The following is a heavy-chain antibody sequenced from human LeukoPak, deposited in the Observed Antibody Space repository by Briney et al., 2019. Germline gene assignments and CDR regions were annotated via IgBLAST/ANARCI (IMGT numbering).Heavy chain of an antibody. D-gene: IGHD6-19*01. J-gene: IGHJ4*02. CDR2: ISGGGGST. V-gene: IGHV3-23*01. Sequence: GGSLRLSCAASGLTFSSHAMSWVRQAPGKGLEWVAAISGGGGSTYYADSVKGRFTISRDNSKNTLYLQMNSLRAEDTAVYYCAKVTKWLVQDGYWGQGALVTVSS. CDR1: GLTFSSHA. CDR3: AKVTKWLVQDGY.